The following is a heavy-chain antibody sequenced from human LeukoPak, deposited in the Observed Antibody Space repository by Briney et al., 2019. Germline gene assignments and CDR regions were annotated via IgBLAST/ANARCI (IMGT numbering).Heavy chain of an antibody. CDR3: ARDRGQWLVHYYYYGMDV. J-gene: IGHJ6*02. D-gene: IGHD6-19*01. V-gene: IGHV1-2*02. CDR2: INPNSGGT. Sequence: GASVKVSCKASGYTFTGYYMHWVRQAPGQGLEWMGWINPNSGGTNYAQEFQGRVTMTRDTSISTAYMELSRLRSDDTAVYYCARDRGQWLVHYYYYGMDVWGQGTTVTVSS. CDR1: GYTFTGYY.